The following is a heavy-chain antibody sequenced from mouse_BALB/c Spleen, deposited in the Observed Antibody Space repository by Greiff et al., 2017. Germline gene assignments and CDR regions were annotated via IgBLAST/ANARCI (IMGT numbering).Heavy chain of an antibody. Sequence: EVQRVESGGGLVQPGGSLRLSCATSGFTFTDYYMSWVRQPPGKALEWLGFIRNKANGYTTEYSASVKGRFTISRDNSQSILYLQMNTLRAEDSATYYCARDSSGYVGAMDYWGQGTSVTVSS. CDR1: GFTFTDYY. CDR3: ARDSSGYVGAMDY. CDR2: IRNKANGYTT. D-gene: IGHD3-1*01. J-gene: IGHJ4*01. V-gene: IGHV7-3*02.